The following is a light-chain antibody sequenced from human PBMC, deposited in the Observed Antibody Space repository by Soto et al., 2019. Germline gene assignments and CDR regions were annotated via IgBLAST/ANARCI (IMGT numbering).Light chain of an antibody. Sequence: QSVLTQPASVSGSPGQSITISCTGTSSDIGGYNYVSWYQQRPGKAPKLMIYEVNNRPSGVSNRFSGSKSANTASLTISGLQAEDEADYYCFSYTSSSTSVFGTGTKVTVL. CDR2: EVN. J-gene: IGLJ1*01. V-gene: IGLV2-14*01. CDR1: SSDIGGYNY. CDR3: FSYTSSSTSV.